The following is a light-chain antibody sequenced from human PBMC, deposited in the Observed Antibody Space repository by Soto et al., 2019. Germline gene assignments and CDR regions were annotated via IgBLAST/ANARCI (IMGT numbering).Light chain of an antibody. CDR1: NSDVGGYNY. CDR3: SSYAGSNNFVV. J-gene: IGLJ2*01. V-gene: IGLV2-8*01. CDR2: ELS. Sequence: QSALTQPPSASGSPGQSVTISCTGTNSDVGGYNYVSWYQQHPGKAPKLMIYELSKRPSGVPDRFSGSKSGNKASLTVSGLQAEDEADYYCSSYAGSNNFVVFGGGTKLTVL.